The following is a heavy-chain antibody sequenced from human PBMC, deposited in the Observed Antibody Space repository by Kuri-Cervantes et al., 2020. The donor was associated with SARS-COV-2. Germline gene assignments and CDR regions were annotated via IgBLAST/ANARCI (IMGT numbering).Heavy chain of an antibody. CDR2: IKSKTAGGTT. Sequence: GGSLRLSCAASGFTFSSYAMHWVRQAPGKGLEWVGRIKSKTAGGTTDYAAPVKGRFTIARDDAKNTLYLHMNSRRGEDTAVYYCARRSWYWRDYYGMDVWGQGNTVNGAS. D-gene: IGHD6-13*01. CDR1: GFTFSSYA. CDR3: ARRSWYWRDYYGMDV. J-gene: IGHJ6*01. V-gene: IGHV3-15*07.